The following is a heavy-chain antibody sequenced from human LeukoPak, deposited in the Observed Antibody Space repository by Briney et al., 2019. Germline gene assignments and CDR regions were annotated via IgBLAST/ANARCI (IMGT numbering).Heavy chain of an antibody. CDR3: AKDLQLIMLGYFDY. CDR1: GFTFSSYA. CDR2: ISGGGGNT. J-gene: IGHJ4*02. V-gene: IGHV3-23*01. D-gene: IGHD2-8*01. Sequence: QAGGSLRLSCAASGFTFSSYAMTWVRQAPGKGLGWVSGISGGGGNTYYADSVKGRFTISRDNSKNTLYLQMNTLRAEDTAVYYCAKDLQLIMLGYFDYWGQGTLVTVSS.